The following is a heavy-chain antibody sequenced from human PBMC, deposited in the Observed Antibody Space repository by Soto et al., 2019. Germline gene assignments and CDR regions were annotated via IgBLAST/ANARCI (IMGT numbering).Heavy chain of an antibody. CDR1: GFTFSSYG. Sequence: QVQLVESGGGVVQPGRSLRLSCAASGFTFSSYGMHWVRQAPGKGLEWVAVISYDGSNKYYADSVKGRFTISRDNSKNTLYLQMNSLRAEDTAVYYCAKERATVLMVYAIYYYYGMDVWGQGTKVTVSS. CDR2: ISYDGSNK. CDR3: AKERATVLMVYAIYYYYGMDV. D-gene: IGHD2-8*01. V-gene: IGHV3-30*18. J-gene: IGHJ6*02.